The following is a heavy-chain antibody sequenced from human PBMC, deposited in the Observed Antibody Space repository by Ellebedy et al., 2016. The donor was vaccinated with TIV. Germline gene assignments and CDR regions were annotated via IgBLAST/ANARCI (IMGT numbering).Heavy chain of an antibody. Sequence: GESLKISCAASGFTFSDYYMSWVRQAPGKGMESTSYTRSRTTYTTYADSVKGRFTISRDNAKYSLYVRMNSLRAEDTAVYYCARDYYGTGSYSSDWGQGTLVTVSS. J-gene: IGHJ4*02. CDR1: GFTFSDYY. CDR2: TRSRTTYT. D-gene: IGHD3-10*01. CDR3: ARDYYGTGSYSSD. V-gene: IGHV3-11*06.